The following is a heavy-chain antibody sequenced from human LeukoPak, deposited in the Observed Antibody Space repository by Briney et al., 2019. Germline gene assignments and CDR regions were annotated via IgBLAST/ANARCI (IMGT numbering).Heavy chain of an antibody. J-gene: IGHJ4*02. CDR3: ARESEGADY. CDR2: ITFDGNIK. V-gene: IGHV3-30-3*01. CDR1: GFTFSSYA. Sequence: GGSLRLSCAASGFTFSSYAMHWVRQAPGKGLEWVAVITFDGNIKYYAHSVKGRFTISRDNSKNTLYLQMNSLRAEDTAVYYCARESEGADYWGQGTLVTVSS.